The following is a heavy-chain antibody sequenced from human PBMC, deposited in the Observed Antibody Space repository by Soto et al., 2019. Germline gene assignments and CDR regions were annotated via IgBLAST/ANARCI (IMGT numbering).Heavy chain of an antibody. V-gene: IGHV1-69*06. CDR1: GGTFSSYA. J-gene: IGHJ6*02. CDR2: IIPIFGTA. Sequence: GASVKVSCKASGGTFSSYAISWVRQAPGQGLEWMGGIIPIFGTANYAQKFQGRVTITADKSTSTAYMELSSLRSEDTAVYYCAFNTSPQDYYYGMDVWGQGTTVTVSS. D-gene: IGHD5-18*01. CDR3: AFNTSPQDYYYGMDV.